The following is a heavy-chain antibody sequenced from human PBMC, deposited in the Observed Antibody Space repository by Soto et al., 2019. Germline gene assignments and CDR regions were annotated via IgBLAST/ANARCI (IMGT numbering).Heavy chain of an antibody. CDR2: IYFSGST. J-gene: IGHJ4*02. D-gene: IGHD6-13*01. Sequence: SETLSLTFSVSGGSMNGYYWSWIRQTPVQGLEWLGFIYFSGSTRYNPSLMSRLTISLDKSKRQFPMSLSSVTAADTAVYYCARSVATPGTNIDFLGQGTLVTFYS. CDR3: ARSVATPGTNIDF. CDR1: GGSMNGYY. V-gene: IGHV4-4*09.